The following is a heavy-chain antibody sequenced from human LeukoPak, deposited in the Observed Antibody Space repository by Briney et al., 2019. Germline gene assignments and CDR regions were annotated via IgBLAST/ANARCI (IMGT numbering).Heavy chain of an antibody. Sequence: PGGSLRLSCAASGFIFSNYDMHWVRQAPGKGLVWVSRINTDGSSTSYADSVKGRFTISRDNAKNTLYLQMNSLRAEDTAVYYCAKEASVSLYWDFDLWGRGTLVTVSS. CDR3: AKEASVSLYWDFDL. CDR2: INTDGSST. V-gene: IGHV3-74*01. CDR1: GFIFSNYD. J-gene: IGHJ2*01.